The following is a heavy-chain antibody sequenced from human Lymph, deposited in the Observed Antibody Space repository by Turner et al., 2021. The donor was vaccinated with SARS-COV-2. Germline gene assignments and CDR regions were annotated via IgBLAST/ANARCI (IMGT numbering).Heavy chain of an antibody. CDR2: IYIGGTT. J-gene: IGHJ3*02. Sequence: EVQLVETGGVLIQPGGSLRLSCAASGFTVSSNYMSWVRQAPGKGLEWVSVIYIGGTTYYADSVKGRFTISRDNSKNTLYLQMNSLRAEDTAVYYCARDLGPLAFDIWGQGTMVTVSS. CDR3: ARDLGPLAFDI. CDR1: GFTVSSNY. V-gene: IGHV3-53*02.